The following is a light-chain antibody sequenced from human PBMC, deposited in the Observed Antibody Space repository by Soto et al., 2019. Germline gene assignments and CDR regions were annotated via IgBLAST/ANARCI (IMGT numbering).Light chain of an antibody. V-gene: IGKV3-15*01. CDR3: QQYNNWPLT. J-gene: IGKJ4*01. CDR1: QSVSSN. CDR2: HAS. Sequence: EIVMTQSPATLSVSPGERATLSCRASQSVSSNLAWYQQKPGQAPRLLIYHASTRATGIPARFSGSGSGTEFTLTISSLQSEDFAVYSCQQYNNWPLTFGGGTKVEIK.